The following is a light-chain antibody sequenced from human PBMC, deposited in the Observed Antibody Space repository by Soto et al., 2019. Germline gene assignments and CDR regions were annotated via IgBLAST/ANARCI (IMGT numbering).Light chain of an antibody. CDR1: QDINNY. CDR3: QQYDSLPIT. Sequence: DIQMTQSPSSLSTSVGDRVTITCQASQDINNYLYWYQQKPGKAPKLLIYDASTLETGAPSRFSGSRSGTHFTLTISSLQPEDIATYYCQQYDSLPITFGQGTRLEI. CDR2: DAS. V-gene: IGKV1-33*01. J-gene: IGKJ5*01.